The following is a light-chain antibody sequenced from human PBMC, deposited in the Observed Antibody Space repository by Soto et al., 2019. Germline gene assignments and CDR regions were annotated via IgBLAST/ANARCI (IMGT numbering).Light chain of an antibody. J-gene: IGKJ5*01. V-gene: IGKV3-11*01. CDR3: QQRRNWPLIT. CDR2: DAS. Sequence: EIVLTQSPATLSLSPGERATLSCRASQSVSSYLAWYQQKPGQAPRLLIYDASNRATGIPARFSGSGSGTDFTLTISSLEHEDFAVYYCQQRRNWPLITFGQGTRLEIK. CDR1: QSVSSY.